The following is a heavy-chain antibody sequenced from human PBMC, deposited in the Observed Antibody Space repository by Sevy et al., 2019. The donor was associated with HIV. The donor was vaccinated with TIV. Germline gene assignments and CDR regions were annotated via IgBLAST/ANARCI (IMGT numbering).Heavy chain of an antibody. V-gene: IGHV3-23*01. CDR3: AKDVPDQSWYDDFWSGSPCFDY. Sequence: GGSLRLSCVRSGFRFGSQAMSWVRQAPGKGLEWVSGMSGRGDSRGYAHSVKGRFTISRDNSKNTVYLQMNSLTAEDTALYYCAKDVPDQSWYDDFWSGSPCFDYWGRGILVTVSS. CDR2: MSGRGDSR. J-gene: IGHJ4*01. CDR1: GFRFGSQA. D-gene: IGHD3-3*01.